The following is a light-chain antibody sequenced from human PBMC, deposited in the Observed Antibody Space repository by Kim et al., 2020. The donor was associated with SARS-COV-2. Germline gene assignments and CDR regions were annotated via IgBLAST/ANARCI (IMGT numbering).Light chain of an antibody. CDR3: ATWDVSLNGWV. J-gene: IGLJ3*02. CDR2: NYK. Sequence: QEFNLSCIESSSNIVGHFVNSYQQLPGAAPKVYIYNYKPRPSGVPDRFSGSRSGTSASLAISGLQSEDEAYYYCATWDVSLNGWVFGGGTQLTVL. CDR1: SSNIVGHF. V-gene: IGLV1-44*01.